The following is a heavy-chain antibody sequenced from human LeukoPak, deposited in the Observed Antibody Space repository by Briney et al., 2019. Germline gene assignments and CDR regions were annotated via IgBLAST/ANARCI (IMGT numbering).Heavy chain of an antibody. CDR2: IYTSGST. V-gene: IGHV4-4*09. Sequence: SETLSLTCTVSGGSISGYYWSWIRQPPGKGLEWIGYIYTSGSTNYNPSLKSRVTISVDTSKNQFSLKLSSVTAADTAVYYCARVRVVVPAAIAWFDPWGQGTLVTVSS. D-gene: IGHD2-2*02. CDR3: ARVRVVVPAAIAWFDP. J-gene: IGHJ5*02. CDR1: GGSISGYY.